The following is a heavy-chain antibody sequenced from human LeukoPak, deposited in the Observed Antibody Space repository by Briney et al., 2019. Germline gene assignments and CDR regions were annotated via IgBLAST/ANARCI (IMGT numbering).Heavy chain of an antibody. V-gene: IGHV3-21*01. Sequence: PGGALRLSCAASGFTFSNAWMSWVRQAPGKGLEWVSSISTSSSYIYYADSVKGRFTISRDNAKNSLYLQMYSLRAEDTAVYYCAKVAKYYYGPETYYFFEQWGQGTPVTASS. CDR2: ISTSSSYI. CDR1: GFTFSNAW. J-gene: IGHJ4*02. D-gene: IGHD3-10*01. CDR3: AKVAKYYYGPETYYFFEQ.